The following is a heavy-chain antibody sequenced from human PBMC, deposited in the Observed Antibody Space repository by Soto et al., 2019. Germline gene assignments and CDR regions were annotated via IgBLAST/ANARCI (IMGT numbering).Heavy chain of an antibody. Sequence: QVRLVQSGTEVKKPGASVKVSCQASGYIFTSYYIHWVRQAPGQGLEWVGIINPSGGKTSSAQNFQGRFNLSIDTSTNTVYMELSGLQSEDTAVYYLATDLKERLLVTYYSYFGVDVWGQGTTVTVS. V-gene: IGHV1-46*01. CDR2: INPSGGKT. CDR1: GYIFTSYY. J-gene: IGHJ6*02. D-gene: IGHD6-25*01. CDR3: ATDLKERLLVTYYSYFGVDV.